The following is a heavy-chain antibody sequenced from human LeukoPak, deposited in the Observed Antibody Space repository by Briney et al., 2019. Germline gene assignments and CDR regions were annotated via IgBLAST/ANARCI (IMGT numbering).Heavy chain of an antibody. J-gene: IGHJ3*02. CDR3: TREGLDSSGWYGAFDI. CDR1: GFTFSSYA. CDR2: IKSSVAGGTA. D-gene: IGHD6-19*01. V-gene: IGHV3-15*01. Sequence: GGSLRLSCAASGFTFSSYAMSWVRQAPGKGLEWVGRIKSSVAGGTADYAAPVKGRFTLSRDDSEHTLYLQMNSLRTEDTAVYYCTREGLDSSGWYGAFDIWGQGTMVTVS.